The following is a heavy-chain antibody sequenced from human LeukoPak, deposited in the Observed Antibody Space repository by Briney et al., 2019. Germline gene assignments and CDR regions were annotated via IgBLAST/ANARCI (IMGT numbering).Heavy chain of an antibody. J-gene: IGHJ6*02. V-gene: IGHV1-2*02. CDR1: GYTFTSYD. CDR3: AREFTPTPPGYCSGGSCYKSKTNYYYYGMDV. CDR2: INPNSGGT. D-gene: IGHD2-15*01. Sequence: ASVKVSCKASGYTFTSYDINWVRKATGQGLEWMGWINPNSGGTNYAQKFQGRVTMTRDTSISTAYMELRSLRSDDTAVYYCAREFTPTPPGYCSGGSCYKSKTNYYYYGMDVWGQGTTVTVSS.